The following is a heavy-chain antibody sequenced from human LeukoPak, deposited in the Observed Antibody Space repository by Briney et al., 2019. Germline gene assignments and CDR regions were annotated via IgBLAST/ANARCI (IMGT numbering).Heavy chain of an antibody. V-gene: IGHV3-48*01. CDR2: ISSSSSTI. J-gene: IGHJ3*02. Sequence: AGGSLRLSCAASGFTFSSYSMNWVRQAPGKGLEWVSYISSSSSTIYYADSVKGRFTISRDNAKNSLYLQMNSLRAEDTAAYYCARDDSSGYCPPGAFDIWGQGTMVTVSS. D-gene: IGHD3-22*01. CDR1: GFTFSSYS. CDR3: ARDDSSGYCPPGAFDI.